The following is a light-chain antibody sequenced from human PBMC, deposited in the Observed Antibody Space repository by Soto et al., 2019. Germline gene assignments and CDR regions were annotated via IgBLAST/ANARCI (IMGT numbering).Light chain of an antibody. J-gene: IGKJ2*01. CDR2: KAS. CDR3: QQYNSFPYT. V-gene: IGKV1-5*03. Sequence: DIQMTQSPSTLSASVGDRVTITCRASQSISSWLAWYQQKPGKAPKLLIYKASSLESGVPSRFSGSGSGTEFTLTISSLQPDDFATYYCQQYNSFPYTFGQGTKLEIK. CDR1: QSISSW.